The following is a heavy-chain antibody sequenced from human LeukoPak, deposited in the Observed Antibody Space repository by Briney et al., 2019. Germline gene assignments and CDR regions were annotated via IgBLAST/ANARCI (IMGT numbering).Heavy chain of an antibody. D-gene: IGHD3-22*01. V-gene: IGHV4-59*01. CDR2: IYYSGST. CDR3: ARGPIYDSSGYSYDY. J-gene: IGHJ4*02. Sequence: SETLSLTCTVSGGSISSYYWSWIRQPPGKGLEWIGYIYYSGSTNYNPSLKSRVTISVDTSKNQFSLKLSSVTAADTAVYYCARGPIYDSSGYSYDYWGQGTLVTVSS. CDR1: GGSISSYY.